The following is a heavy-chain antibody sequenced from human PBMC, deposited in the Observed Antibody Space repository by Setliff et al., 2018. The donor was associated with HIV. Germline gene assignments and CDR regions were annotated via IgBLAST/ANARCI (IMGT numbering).Heavy chain of an antibody. CDR3: ARRRCSAASCPDNSWNWLDP. Sequence: PSETLSLTCTVSGDSISSYYWNWIRQPPGKALEWIGYIYYGGTHYNPSFEGRVTISVDTSKNQFSLKLRSVTAADTAMYYCARRRCSAASCPDNSWNWLDPWGQGTLVTVSS. D-gene: IGHD2-15*01. CDR2: IYYGGT. J-gene: IGHJ5*02. V-gene: IGHV4-59*08. CDR1: GDSISSYY.